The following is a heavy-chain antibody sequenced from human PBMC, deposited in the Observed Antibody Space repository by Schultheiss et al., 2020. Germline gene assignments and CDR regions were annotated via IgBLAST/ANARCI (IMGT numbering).Heavy chain of an antibody. Sequence: SETLSLTCTVSGGSISSSSYYWGWIRQPPGKGLEWIGSIYYSGSTYYNPSLKSRVTISVDTSKNQFSLKLSSVTAADTAVYYCARHYVPPISLVPAVYFDYWGQGTLVTVSS. J-gene: IGHJ4*02. CDR2: IYYSGST. V-gene: IGHV4-39*01. D-gene: IGHD2-2*01. CDR3: ARHYVPPISLVPAVYFDY. CDR1: GGSISSSSYY.